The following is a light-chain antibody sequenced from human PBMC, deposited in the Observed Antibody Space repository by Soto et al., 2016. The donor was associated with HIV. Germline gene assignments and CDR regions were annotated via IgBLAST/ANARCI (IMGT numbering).Light chain of an antibody. J-gene: IGKJ2*01. CDR2: AAS. V-gene: IGKV1-39*01. CDR3: QQLNSYPLMYT. Sequence: DIQMTQSPSSLSASVGDRVTITCRASQSISTYLSWYQQKLTKAPKLLIYAASSLQSGVPSRFSGSGSGTDFTLTISSLQPEDFATYYCQQLNSYPLMYTFGQGTKLEIK. CDR1: QSISTY.